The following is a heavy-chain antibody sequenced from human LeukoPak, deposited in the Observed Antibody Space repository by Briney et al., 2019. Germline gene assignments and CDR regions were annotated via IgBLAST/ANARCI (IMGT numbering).Heavy chain of an antibody. Sequence: KPGRSLRLSCTASGFSFGDDAWSWFRQAPGRGLEFVSFIRKKGYGETTDYAASVRGRFTISRDDAKGTAYLQMNSLEIEDTALYYCSRGLHDYGDSNYYFDQWGRGTQVTVSS. CDR3: SRGLHDYGDSNYYFDQ. D-gene: IGHD4-17*01. V-gene: IGHV3-49*05. J-gene: IGHJ4*02. CDR1: GFSFGDDA. CDR2: IRKKGYGETT.